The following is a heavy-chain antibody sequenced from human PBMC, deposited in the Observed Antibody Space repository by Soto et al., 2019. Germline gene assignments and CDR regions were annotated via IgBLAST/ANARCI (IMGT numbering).Heavy chain of an antibody. CDR1: GYSFTNYW. CDR2: IYPGDSDT. J-gene: IGHJ4*02. D-gene: IGHD1-26*01. Sequence: GESLKISCKGSGYSFTNYWIACVRQMPGKGLEWMGIIYPGDSDTRYSPSFQGQVTVSADKSISTAYLQWSSRKASDTAMYYCARLQVVGTTPFDYWGQGTLVTVSS. V-gene: IGHV5-51*01. CDR3: ARLQVVGTTPFDY.